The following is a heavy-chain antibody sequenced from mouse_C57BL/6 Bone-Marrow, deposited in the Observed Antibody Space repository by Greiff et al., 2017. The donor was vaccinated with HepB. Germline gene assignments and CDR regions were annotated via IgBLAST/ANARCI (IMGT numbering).Heavy chain of an antibody. V-gene: IGHV1-64*01. CDR1: GYTFTSYW. D-gene: IGHD1-1*01. CDR3: EKPHYDGSRDWYFDV. J-gene: IGHJ1*03. Sequence: QVQLQQPGAELVKPGASVKLSCKASGYTFTSYWMHWVKQRPGQGLEWIGMIHPNSGSTNYNEKFKSKATLTVDKSSSTAYMQLSSLTSEDSAVYYCEKPHYDGSRDWYFDVWGTGTTVTVSS. CDR2: IHPNSGST.